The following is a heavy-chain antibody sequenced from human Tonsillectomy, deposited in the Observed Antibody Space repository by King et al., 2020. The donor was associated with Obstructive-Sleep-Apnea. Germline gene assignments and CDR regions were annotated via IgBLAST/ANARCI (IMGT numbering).Heavy chain of an antibody. D-gene: IGHD3-10*01. J-gene: IGHJ6*02. Sequence: QLQESGPGLVKPSETLSLTCSVSGGSMSSFYWSWIRQAAGKGLEWIGRIYTSGSTNYNPSLMSRVTLSVDTSNNQISLKLSSVTAADTAVYYCAREESAYYGAGPMDVWGQGTTVTVSS. CDR1: GGSMSSFY. CDR3: AREESAYYGAGPMDV. CDR2: IYTSGST. V-gene: IGHV4-4*07.